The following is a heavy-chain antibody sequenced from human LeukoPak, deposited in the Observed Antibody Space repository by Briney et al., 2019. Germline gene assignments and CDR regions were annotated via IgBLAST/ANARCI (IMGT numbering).Heavy chain of an antibody. CDR3: ARGVLTYTMMGLGYYFDY. D-gene: IGHD3-22*01. J-gene: IGHJ4*02. Sequence: KPSQTLSLTCTVSGGSISSGGYYWSWIRQPPGKGLEWIGYIYYSGSTYYNPSLKSRVTISVDTSKNQFSLKLSSVTAADTAVYYCARGVLTYTMMGLGYYFDYWGQGTLVTVSS. CDR2: IYYSGST. CDR1: GGSISSGGYY. V-gene: IGHV4-30-4*01.